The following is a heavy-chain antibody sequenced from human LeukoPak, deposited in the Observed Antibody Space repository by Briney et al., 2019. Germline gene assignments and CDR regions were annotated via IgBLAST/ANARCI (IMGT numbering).Heavy chain of an antibody. V-gene: IGHV4-59*01. Sequence: SETLSLTCTVSGGSISSYYWSWIRQPPGKGLEWIGYIYYSGSTNYNPSLKSRVTISVDTSKNQFSLKLSSVTAADTAVYYRARDFSEVAATPAGWFDPWGQGTLVTVSS. CDR2: IYYSGST. CDR3: ARDFSEVAATPAGWFDP. J-gene: IGHJ5*02. CDR1: GGSISSYY. D-gene: IGHD2-15*01.